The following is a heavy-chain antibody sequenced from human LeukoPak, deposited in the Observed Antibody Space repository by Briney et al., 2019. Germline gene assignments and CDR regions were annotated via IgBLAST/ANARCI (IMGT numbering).Heavy chain of an antibody. CDR2: IYPGDSDT. V-gene: IGHV5-51*01. D-gene: IGHD3-10*01. CDR1: GYSFPIYW. CDR3: ARRSTYGSGTNYLFDY. Sequence: GESLKISCKGSGYSFPIYWIAWVRQMPGKGLEWMGIIYPGDSDTRYSPSFQGQITISADKSISTAYLQWSSLKASDTAMYYCARRSTYGSGTNYLFDYWVQGTLVSVSS. J-gene: IGHJ4*02.